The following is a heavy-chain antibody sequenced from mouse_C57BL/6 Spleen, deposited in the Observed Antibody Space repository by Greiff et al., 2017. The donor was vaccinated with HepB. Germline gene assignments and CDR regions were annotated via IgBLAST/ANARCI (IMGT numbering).Heavy chain of an antibody. CDR2: IYPGDGDT. V-gene: IGHV1-82*01. Sequence: QVQLQQSGPELVKPGASVKISCKASGYAFSSSWMNWVKQRPGKGLEWIGRIYPGDGDTNYNGKFKGKATLTADKSSSTAYMQLSSLTSEDSAVYFCARDWTYYGSSYEGYFDVWGTGTTVTVSS. CDR3: ARDWTYYGSSYEGYFDV. D-gene: IGHD1-1*01. J-gene: IGHJ1*03. CDR1: GYAFSSSW.